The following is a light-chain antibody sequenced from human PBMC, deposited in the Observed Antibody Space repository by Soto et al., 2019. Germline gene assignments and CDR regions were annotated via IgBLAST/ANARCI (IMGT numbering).Light chain of an antibody. Sequence: DIQMTQSPSSLSASVGDTVTISCRASQSIRAYLNWYQHKPGKAPKLLIYGATSLHSGVPSRFSGSGSGTDFSLTISSLQPEDFATYYCQQTFSVTPLTVGGGTKVDSK. CDR2: GAT. V-gene: IGKV1-39*01. CDR1: QSIRAY. CDR3: QQTFSVTPLT. J-gene: IGKJ4*01.